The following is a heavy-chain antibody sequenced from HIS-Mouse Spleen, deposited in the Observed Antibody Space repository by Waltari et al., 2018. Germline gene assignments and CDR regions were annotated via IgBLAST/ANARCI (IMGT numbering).Heavy chain of an antibody. CDR3: ARDLTTVTTMGWFDP. CDR2: IYHSGST. V-gene: IGHV4-38-2*02. CDR1: GYSISSGYY. D-gene: IGHD4-4*01. J-gene: IGHJ5*02. Sequence: QVQLQESGPGLVKPSETLSLTCTVPGYSISSGYYWGWIRQPPGKGLEWIGSIYHSGSTYYNPSLKSRVTISVDTSKNQFSLKLSSVTAADTAVYYCARDLTTVTTMGWFDPWGQGTLVTVSS.